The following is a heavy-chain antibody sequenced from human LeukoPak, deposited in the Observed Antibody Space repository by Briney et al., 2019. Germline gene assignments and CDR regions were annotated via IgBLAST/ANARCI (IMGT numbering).Heavy chain of an antibody. V-gene: IGHV3-33*08. J-gene: IGHJ4*02. Sequence: PGGSLRLSCAASGFTFSSYGMHWVRQAPGKGLEWVAVIWYGGSNKYYADSVKGRFTISRDDSKNTAYLQMNSLKTEDTAVYYCTTDLAIVVVITTGQYWGQGTLVTVSS. CDR3: TTDLAIVVVITTGQY. CDR2: IWYGGSNK. CDR1: GFTFSSYG. D-gene: IGHD3-22*01.